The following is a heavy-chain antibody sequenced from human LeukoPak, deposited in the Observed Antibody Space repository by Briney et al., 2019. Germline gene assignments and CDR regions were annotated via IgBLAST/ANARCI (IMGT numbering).Heavy chain of an antibody. V-gene: IGHV1-18*01. D-gene: IGHD6-13*01. J-gene: IGHJ6*02. Sequence: ASVKVSCKASGYTFTSYGISWVRQAPGQGLEWMGWISAYNGNTNYAQKLQGRVTMTTDTSTSTAYMELSSLRAEDTAVYYCARDSEYSSSWYDAYGMDVWGQGTTVTVSS. CDR3: ARDSEYSSSWYDAYGMDV. CDR2: ISAYNGNT. CDR1: GYTFTSYG.